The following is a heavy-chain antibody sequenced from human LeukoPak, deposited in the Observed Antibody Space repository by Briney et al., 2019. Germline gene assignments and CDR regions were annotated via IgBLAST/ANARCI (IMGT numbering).Heavy chain of an antibody. CDR2: INHVGSA. CDR1: GGSFSGYY. J-gene: IGHJ5*02. Sequence: PSETLSLTCAVYGGSFSGYYWSWIRQPPGKGLEWIAEINHVGSANYNPSLKSRVTLSVDPSKSQFSLKLSSVTAADTAVYYCARGKSSPRFDPWGPGTLVTVSS. V-gene: IGHV4-34*01. CDR3: ARGKSSPRFDP. D-gene: IGHD6-6*01.